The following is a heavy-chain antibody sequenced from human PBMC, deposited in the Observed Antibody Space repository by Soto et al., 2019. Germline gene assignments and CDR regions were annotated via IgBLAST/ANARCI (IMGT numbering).Heavy chain of an antibody. Sequence: QVQLVQSGAEVKKPGSSVKVSCKASGGTFSNYPVSWVRQAPGQGLEWMGGIIPIFGTVNYAQKFQGRLTITADESPSTAYMELSSLRSEDTAVYYCARGNHRWLQLWYFDLWGRGTLVPVSS. CDR1: GGTFSNYP. CDR3: ARGNHRWLQLWYFDL. D-gene: IGHD5-12*01. J-gene: IGHJ2*01. CDR2: IIPIFGTV. V-gene: IGHV1-69*12.